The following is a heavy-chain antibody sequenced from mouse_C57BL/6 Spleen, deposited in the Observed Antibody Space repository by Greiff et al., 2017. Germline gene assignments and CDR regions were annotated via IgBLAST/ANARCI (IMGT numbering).Heavy chain of an antibody. D-gene: IGHD1-1*01. CDR3: ARYYGSSLLDY. Sequence: VQLQQPGAELVKPGASVKLSCKASGYTFTSYWMHWVKQRPGQGLEWIGMIHPNSGSTNYNEKFKSKATLTVDKSSSTAYMQLSSLTSEDSAVYYCARYYGSSLLDYWGQGTTLTVSS. V-gene: IGHV1-64*01. J-gene: IGHJ2*01. CDR2: IHPNSGST. CDR1: GYTFTSYW.